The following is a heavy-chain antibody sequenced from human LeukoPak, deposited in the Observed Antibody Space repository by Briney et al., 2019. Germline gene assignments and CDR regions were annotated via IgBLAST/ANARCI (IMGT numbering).Heavy chain of an antibody. D-gene: IGHD6-19*01. CDR2: IYASGGT. V-gene: IGHV4-4*07. J-gene: IGHJ4*02. CDR1: GGSINSYY. Sequence: SETLSLTCTVSGGSINSYYWNWIRQPAGRGLEWLARIYASGGTNYNPSLKSRVTMSVDTSKNQVSLMLTSVTAADTAVYSCARDPSYSRGFFDYWGQGILVTVSS. CDR3: ARDPSYSRGFFDY.